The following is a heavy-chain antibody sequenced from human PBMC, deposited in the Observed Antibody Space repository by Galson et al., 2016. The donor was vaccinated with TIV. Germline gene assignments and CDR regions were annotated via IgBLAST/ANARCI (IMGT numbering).Heavy chain of an antibody. J-gene: IGHJ4*02. CDR3: ARPPYCGGDCYKYDY. D-gene: IGHD2-21*01. Sequence: SGKASGYTLTIYAMHWVRQAPGQRPEWMGWINAGNGKTKYSQKFQGRLTITRDTSASTAYMELSSLRSDDTAVYYCARPPYCGGDCYKYDYWGQGTLVTVSS. CDR1: GYTLTIYA. V-gene: IGHV1-3*01. CDR2: INAGNGKT.